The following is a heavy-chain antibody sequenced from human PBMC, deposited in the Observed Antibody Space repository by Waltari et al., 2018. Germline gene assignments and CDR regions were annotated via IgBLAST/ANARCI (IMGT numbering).Heavy chain of an antibody. Sequence: QVQLQESGPGLVKPSETLSLTCTVSGGSISSYYWSWIRQPPGKGLEWIGYIYYSGSTNYNPSLKSRVTISVDTSKNQFSLKLSSVTAADTAVYYCATVVMVVEYFQHWGQGTLVTVSS. CDR2: IYYSGST. V-gene: IGHV4-59*01. D-gene: IGHD2-15*01. CDR3: ATVVMVVEYFQH. CDR1: GGSISSYY. J-gene: IGHJ1*01.